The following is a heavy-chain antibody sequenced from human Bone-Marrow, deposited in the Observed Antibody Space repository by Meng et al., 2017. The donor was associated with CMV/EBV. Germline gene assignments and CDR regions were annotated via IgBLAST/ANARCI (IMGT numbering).Heavy chain of an antibody. J-gene: IGHJ4*01. Sequence: SETLSLTCAVSHGSISSGNWWSWVRQSPGKGLEWIGEIHHSGRSNYNPSLKTRVAISVDNSKNHFSLELSSVTAADTAVYYCARCAYDFWSGFPTYFDSWGHGILVTVSS. CDR2: IHHSGRS. CDR3: ARCAYDFWSGFPTYFDS. V-gene: IGHV4-4*02. D-gene: IGHD3-3*01. CDR1: HGSISSGNW.